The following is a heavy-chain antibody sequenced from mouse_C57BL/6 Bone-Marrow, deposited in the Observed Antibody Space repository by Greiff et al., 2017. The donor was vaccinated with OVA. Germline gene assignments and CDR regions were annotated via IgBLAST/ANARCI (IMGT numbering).Heavy chain of an antibody. V-gene: IGHV2-2*01. CDR2: IWSGGST. CDR1: GFSLTSYG. Sequence: QVQLQQSGPGLVQPSQSLSITCTVSGFSLTSYGVHWVRQSPGKGLEWLGVIWSGGSTDYNAAFISRLSISKDNSKSQVFFKMNSQQADDTAIYYCARRRGSMDYWGQGTSVTVSS. J-gene: IGHJ4*01. CDR3: ARRRGSMDY.